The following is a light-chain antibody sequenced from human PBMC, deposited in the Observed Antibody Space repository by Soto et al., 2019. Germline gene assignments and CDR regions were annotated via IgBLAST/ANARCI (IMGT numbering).Light chain of an antibody. CDR2: DVS. V-gene: IGLV2-14*01. CDR1: SSDVGGYNF. J-gene: IGLJ2*01. Sequence: QSVLTQPASVSGSPGQSITISCTGTSSDVGGYNFVSWYQQHPGKAPKLMIYDVSKRPSGVSNRVSGSKSGNTASLTISGLQAEDEADYYCSSYARSSARVVGGGTKLTVL. CDR3: SSYARSSARV.